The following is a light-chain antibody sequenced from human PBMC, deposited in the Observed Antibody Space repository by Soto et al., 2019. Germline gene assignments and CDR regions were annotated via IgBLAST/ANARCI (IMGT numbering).Light chain of an antibody. CDR2: RAS. V-gene: IGKV3-15*01. CDR3: QQYSKWPPWT. CDR1: QSLSGN. Sequence: EIVMTQSPSTLAGSPGETVTLSCRASQSLSGNLAWYQQKPGQAPRLLIFRASTRATGVPARFSGRGSVTEFKLTIRGLQSEDFAVYYCQQYSKWPPWTFGPGTKVEIK. J-gene: IGKJ1*01.